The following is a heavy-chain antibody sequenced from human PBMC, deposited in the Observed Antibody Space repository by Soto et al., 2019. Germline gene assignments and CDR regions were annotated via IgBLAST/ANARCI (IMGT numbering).Heavy chain of an antibody. D-gene: IGHD6-13*01. CDR3: ARESRSWYGSIWDY. J-gene: IGHJ4*02. CDR2: IYFSGGT. V-gene: IGHV4-59*12. Sequence: QVQLQESGPGLVKPSETLSLTCTVSGGSISSYYWSWIRQPPGKGLEWIGYIYFSGGTNYNPSLRSRVTLSVDTSKNPFSPKLSSVTAAETAVYYCARESRSWYGSIWDYWGQGTLVTVSS. CDR1: GGSISSYY.